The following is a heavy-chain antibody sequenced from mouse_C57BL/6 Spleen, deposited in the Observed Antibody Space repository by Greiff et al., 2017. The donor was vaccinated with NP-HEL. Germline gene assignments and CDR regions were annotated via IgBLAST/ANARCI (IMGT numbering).Heavy chain of an antibody. V-gene: IGHV1-61*01. J-gene: IGHJ2*01. CDR1: GYTFTSYW. Sequence: QVQLQQSGAELVRPGSSVKLSCKASGYTFTSYWMDWVKQRPGQGLEWIGNIYPSDSETHYNQKFKDKATLTVDKSSSTAYMQLSSLTSEDSAVYYCARRGMGPYYFDYWGQGTTLTVAS. D-gene: IGHD4-1*01. CDR3: ARRGMGPYYFDY. CDR2: IYPSDSET.